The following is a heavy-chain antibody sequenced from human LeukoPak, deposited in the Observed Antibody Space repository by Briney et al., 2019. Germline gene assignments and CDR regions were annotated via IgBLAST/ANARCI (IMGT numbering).Heavy chain of an antibody. CDR3: ARSLYCSSTSCFEYYYYGMDV. CDR2: IIPILGIA. CDR1: GGTFSSYA. J-gene: IGHJ6*02. Sequence: AASVKVSCKASGGTFSSYAISWVRQAPGQGLEWMGRIIPILGIANYAQQFQGRVTITADKSTSTAYMELSSLRSEDTAVYYCARSLYCSSTSCFEYYYYGMDVWGQGTTVTVSS. D-gene: IGHD2-2*01. V-gene: IGHV1-69*04.